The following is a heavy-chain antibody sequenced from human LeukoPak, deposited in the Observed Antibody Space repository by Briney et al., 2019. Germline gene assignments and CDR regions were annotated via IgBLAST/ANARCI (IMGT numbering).Heavy chain of an antibody. CDR1: GLTFSTYG. D-gene: IGHD1-1*01. J-gene: IGHJ6*02. V-gene: IGHV3-30*18. Sequence: GGSLRLSCAASGLTFSTYGIHWVRQAPGKGLEWVAVISYDGSNKYYEDSVKGRFTISRDNSKNTLYLQMNSLRAEDTAVYYCAKDRATGTHYYYYGLDVWGQGTTVTVSS. CDR2: ISYDGSNK. CDR3: AKDRATGTHYYYYGLDV.